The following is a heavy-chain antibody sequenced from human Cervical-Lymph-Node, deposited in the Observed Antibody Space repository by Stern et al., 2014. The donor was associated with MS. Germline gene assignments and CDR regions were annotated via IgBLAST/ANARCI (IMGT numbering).Heavy chain of an antibody. V-gene: IGHV5-51*01. CDR2: IFPGGSDI. CDR1: GYTFTSYW. CDR3: ARQRYFDY. Sequence: EVQLVQSGPEVKRPGESLKISCQASGYTFTSYWIGWVRQMPGKGLEWIAIIFPGGSDIRYSPSFQGQVTISPDKSSSTAYLQWNNLKASDTAIYYCARQRYFDYWGQGTLVTVSS. J-gene: IGHJ4*02.